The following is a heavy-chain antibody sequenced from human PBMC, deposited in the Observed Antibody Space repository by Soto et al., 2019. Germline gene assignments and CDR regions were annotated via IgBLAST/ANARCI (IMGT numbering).Heavy chain of an antibody. D-gene: IGHD6-6*01. V-gene: IGHV3-23*01. CDR1: GFTFSSYA. CDR3: ARGVIAARLVYYYCMDG. Sequence: EVQLLESGGGVVQPGGSLRLSCAASGFTFSSYAMSWVRQAPGQGLEWVSAISGSGGSTYYADSVKGRVTISRDTAKDALYLEMISLRDEDTAGNYCARGVIAARLVYYYCMDGLGQRANVTVA. CDR2: ISGSGGST. J-gene: IGHJ6*02.